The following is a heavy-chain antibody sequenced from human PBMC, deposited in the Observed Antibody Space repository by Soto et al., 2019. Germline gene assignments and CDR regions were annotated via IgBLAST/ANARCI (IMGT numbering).Heavy chain of an antibody. D-gene: IGHD3-22*01. Sequence: AAGKVACKVSGYTLTELSMHWVRQAPGKVLEWMGGFDPEDGETIYAQKFQGRVTMTEDTSTDTAYMELSSLRSEDTAVYYCATHHSGYYYDSSGCIFDYWGQGTLVTVSS. CDR3: ATHHSGYYYDSSGCIFDY. CDR2: FDPEDGET. V-gene: IGHV1-24*01. J-gene: IGHJ4*02. CDR1: GYTLTELS.